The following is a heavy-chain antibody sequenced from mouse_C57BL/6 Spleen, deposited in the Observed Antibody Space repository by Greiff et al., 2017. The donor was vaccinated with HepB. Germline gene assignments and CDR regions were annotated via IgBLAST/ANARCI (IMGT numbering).Heavy chain of an antibody. J-gene: IGHJ3*01. CDR3: SYGSSLAWFAY. Sequence: VQLQQSGTVLARPGASVKMSCKTSGYTFTSYWMHWVKQRPGQGLEWIGAIYPGNSDTSYNQKFKGKAKLTAVTSASTAYMELGSLTNEDSAVYYCSYGSSLAWFAYWGQGTLVTVSA. V-gene: IGHV1-5*01. CDR1: GYTFTSYW. D-gene: IGHD1-1*01. CDR2: IYPGNSDT.